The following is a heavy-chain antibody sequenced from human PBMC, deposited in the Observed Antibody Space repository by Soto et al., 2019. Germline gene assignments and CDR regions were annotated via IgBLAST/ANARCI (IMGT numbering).Heavy chain of an antibody. Sequence: QVQLVQSGAEVKKPGSSLKLSCRAAGGSFTSYSISWLRQAPGQGLEWMGGISPVFGTTSYAQRLQGRVTIPADESTSTADLDLSSLISEDTAVYYCARDPRIYCTSSSCHSYFDSWGQGTLVTVSS. CDR3: ARDPRIYCTSSSCHSYFDS. CDR2: ISPVFGTT. CDR1: GGSFTSYS. V-gene: IGHV1-69*01. D-gene: IGHD2-2*01. J-gene: IGHJ4*02.